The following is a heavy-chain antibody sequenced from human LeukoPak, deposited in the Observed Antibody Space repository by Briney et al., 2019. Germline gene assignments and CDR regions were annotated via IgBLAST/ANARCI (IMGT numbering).Heavy chain of an antibody. V-gene: IGHV3-30*03. CDR3: ASALTSSYDSSGYPDYFDY. J-gene: IGHJ4*02. D-gene: IGHD3-22*01. CDR2: ISYDGSNK. CDR1: GFTFSSYG. Sequence: GGSLRLSCAASGFTFSSYGMHWVRQAPGKGLEWVAVISYDGSNKYYAVSVKGRFTISRDNSKNTLYLQMNSLRAEDTAVYYCASALTSSYDSSGYPDYFDYWGQGTLVTVSS.